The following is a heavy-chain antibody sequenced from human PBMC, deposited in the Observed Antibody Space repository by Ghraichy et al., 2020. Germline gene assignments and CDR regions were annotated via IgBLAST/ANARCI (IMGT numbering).Heavy chain of an antibody. Sequence: GGSLRLSCAASGFTVSSYYMNWVRQAPGKGLEWVSVIYNDGSTYYTDSVKGRFTISRDNSKNTLLLQMNSLRAEDTAVYYCARGRSDYQTDYFDYWGQGTLVTVSS. CDR3: ARGRSDYQTDYFDY. J-gene: IGHJ4*02. D-gene: IGHD3-22*01. CDR2: IYNDGST. CDR1: GFTVSSYY. V-gene: IGHV3-53*01.